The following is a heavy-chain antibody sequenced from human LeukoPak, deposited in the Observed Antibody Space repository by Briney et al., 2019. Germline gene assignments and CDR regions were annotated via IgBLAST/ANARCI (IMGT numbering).Heavy chain of an antibody. CDR1: GFIFTNYF. CDR3: ARDTYYDFWSGYYPESYGMDV. Sequence: PGGSLRLSCAASGFIFTNYFMSWVRQAPGKGLEWVASIKHDGSEKYYVDSVKGRFTISRDNAKNSLYLQMNSLRAEDTAVYYCARDTYYDFWSGYYPESYGMDVWGQGTTVTVSS. D-gene: IGHD3-3*01. V-gene: IGHV3-7*03. CDR2: IKHDGSEK. J-gene: IGHJ6*02.